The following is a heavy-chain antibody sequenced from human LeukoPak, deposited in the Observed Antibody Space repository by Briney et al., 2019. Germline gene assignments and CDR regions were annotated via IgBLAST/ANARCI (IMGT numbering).Heavy chain of an antibody. CDR3: ARDRDSSGYYDY. CDR2: IYYSGST. Sequence: SETLSLTCTVSDDSISDYYRGWIRQPPGKGLEWIGYIYYSGSTNYNPSLKSRVTISVDTSKNQFSLKLTSVTAADTAVYYCARDRDSSGYYDYWGQGTLVTVSS. D-gene: IGHD3-22*01. CDR1: DDSISDYY. J-gene: IGHJ4*02. V-gene: IGHV4-59*01.